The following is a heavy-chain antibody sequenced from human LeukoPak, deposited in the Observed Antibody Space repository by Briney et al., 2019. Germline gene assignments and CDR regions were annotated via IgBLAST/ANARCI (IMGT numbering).Heavy chain of an antibody. Sequence: GGSLRLSCAASGFTFSSYSMNWVRQAPGKGLEWVSSISSSSSYIYYADSVKGRFTISRDNAKNSLYLQMNSLRAEDTAVYYCARLTPKPHNWNGENWGQGTLVTVSS. J-gene: IGHJ4*02. D-gene: IGHD1-20*01. CDR2: ISSSSSYI. CDR1: GFTFSSYS. CDR3: ARLTPKPHNWNGEN. V-gene: IGHV3-21*01.